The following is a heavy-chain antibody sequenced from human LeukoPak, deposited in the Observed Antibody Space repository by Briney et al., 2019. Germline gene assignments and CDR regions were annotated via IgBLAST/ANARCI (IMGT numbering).Heavy chain of an antibody. CDR3: TKDHILCTSTSCYIDYFDS. D-gene: IGHD2-2*01. V-gene: IGHV3-23*01. CDR2: FTGRPGRT. CDR1: GFIFTNYA. J-gene: IGHJ4*02. Sequence: GGSLRLSCETSGFIFTNYAMSWVRQAPGKGLEWLSAFTGRPGRTYYADSVRGRFTISRDTSKNTLFLEMSSLSVEDTTISSCTKDHILCTSTSCYIDYFDSWGQGTLVTVSS.